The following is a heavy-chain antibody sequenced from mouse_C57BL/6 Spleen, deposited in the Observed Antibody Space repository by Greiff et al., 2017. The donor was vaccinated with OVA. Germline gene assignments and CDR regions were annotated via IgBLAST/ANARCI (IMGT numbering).Heavy chain of an antibody. J-gene: IGHJ1*03. Sequence: EVQVVESGPGLVKPSQSLSLTCSVTGYSITSGYYWNWIRQFPGNKLEWMGYISYDGSNNYNPSLKNRISITRDTSKNQFFLKLNSVTTEDTATYYCARGGYDVGYWYFDVWGTGTTVTVSS. D-gene: IGHD2-2*01. V-gene: IGHV3-6*01. CDR1: GYSITSGYY. CDR3: ARGGYDVGYWYFDV. CDR2: ISYDGSN.